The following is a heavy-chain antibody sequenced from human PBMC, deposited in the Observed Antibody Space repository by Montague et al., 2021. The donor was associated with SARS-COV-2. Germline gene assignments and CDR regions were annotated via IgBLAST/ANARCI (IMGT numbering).Heavy chain of an antibody. D-gene: IGHD3-22*01. CDR3: ARGRQHFNMIVVVMTGGEYDS. Sequence: SETLSLTCAVYGGSFSDYFWTWIRRPPGKGLEWIGEINHRGTSNYNPSLKSRVSISVDTSKNQFSLYLGSVTAADTAVYYCARGRQHFNMIVVVMTGGEYDSWGPGTLVTVSS. V-gene: IGHV4-34*01. J-gene: IGHJ5*02. CDR1: GGSFSDYF. CDR2: INHRGTS.